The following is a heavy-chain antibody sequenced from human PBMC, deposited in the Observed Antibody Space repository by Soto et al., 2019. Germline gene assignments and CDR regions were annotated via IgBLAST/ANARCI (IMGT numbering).Heavy chain of an antibody. CDR3: AKDLEGSGFDSGNDY. CDR2: ISSSGGST. D-gene: IGHD5-12*01. CDR1: GFTFTNYA. Sequence: EVNLLESGGGLVQPGGSPRLACAASGFTFTNYAMSWVRQAPGKGLEWVSSISSSGGSTYYPDSVKGRFTISRDNSKNTVYLQMNSLRAEDTAVYYCAKDLEGSGFDSGNDYWGQGTLVTVSS. V-gene: IGHV3-23*01. J-gene: IGHJ4*02.